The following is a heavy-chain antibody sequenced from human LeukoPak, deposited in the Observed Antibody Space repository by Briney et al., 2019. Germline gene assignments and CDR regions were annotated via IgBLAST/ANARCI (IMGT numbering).Heavy chain of an antibody. CDR1: GFTFSSYS. V-gene: IGHV3-21*01. Sequence: GGSLRLSCAASGFTFSSYSMDWVRQAPGKGLEWVSSISSSSSYIYYADSVKGRFTISRDNAKNSLYLQMNSLRAEDTAVYYCARDHYQVSSGSYDWGQGTLVTVSS. D-gene: IGHD6-19*01. CDR3: ARDHYQVSSGSYD. CDR2: ISSSSSYI. J-gene: IGHJ4*02.